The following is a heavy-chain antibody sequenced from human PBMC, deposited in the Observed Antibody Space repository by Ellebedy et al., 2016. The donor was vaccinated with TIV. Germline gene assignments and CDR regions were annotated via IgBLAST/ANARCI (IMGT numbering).Heavy chain of an antibody. D-gene: IGHD6-19*01. J-gene: IGHJ5*02. V-gene: IGHV1-69*04. Sequence: AASVKVSCKASGGTFSRYAISWVRQAPGQGLEWMGRIIPLIGITNYAQKFQGRVTITADKSTSTAYMELSSLRSEDTAVYYWAREPSGVGWYDSSWFDPWGQGTLVTVSS. CDR1: GGTFSRYA. CDR2: IIPLIGIT. CDR3: AREPSGVGWYDSSWFDP.